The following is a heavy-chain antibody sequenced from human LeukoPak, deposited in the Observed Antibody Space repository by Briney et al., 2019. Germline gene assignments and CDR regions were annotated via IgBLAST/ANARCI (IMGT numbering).Heavy chain of an antibody. Sequence: GGSLRLSCAASGFTFSTYNMNWVRQAPGKGLEWVSFISSSSSYIYYADSVKGRFTISRDNSKNTLYLQMNSLRAEDTAVYYCVRGQLWSYYHDYWGQGTLVTVSS. D-gene: IGHD5-18*01. J-gene: IGHJ4*02. CDR2: ISSSSSYI. V-gene: IGHV3-21*01. CDR3: VRGQLWSYYHDY. CDR1: GFTFSTYN.